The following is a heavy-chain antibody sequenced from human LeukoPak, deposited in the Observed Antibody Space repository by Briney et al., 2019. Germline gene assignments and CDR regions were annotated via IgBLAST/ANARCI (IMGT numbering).Heavy chain of an antibody. CDR1: GFTFSSYS. J-gene: IGHJ4*02. Sequence: GGSLRLSCAASGFTFSSYSMNWVRQAPGQGLEWVSSISSSSSYIYYADSVKGRFTISRDNAKNSLYLQMNSLRAEDTAVYYCARVPEQRHWNCDYWGQGTLVTVSS. CDR2: ISSSSSYI. D-gene: IGHD6-25*01. CDR3: ARVPEQRHWNCDY. V-gene: IGHV3-21*01.